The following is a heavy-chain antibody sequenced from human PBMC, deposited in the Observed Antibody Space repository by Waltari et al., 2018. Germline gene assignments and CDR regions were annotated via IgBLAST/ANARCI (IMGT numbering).Heavy chain of an antibody. J-gene: IGHJ4*02. V-gene: IGHV3-23*04. D-gene: IGHD1-26*01. CDR2: SSGSGGSI. Sequence: EVQLVESGGVLVQPGGSLRLSCTASGFTFDRYAMSWVHQAPGHGMEGLSASSGSGGSIYYVDWLKGRFTIARDNAKNTLYLQMHSVRAEDTAVYYCAKDQGTRELLFDYWGQGTLVTVSS. CDR3: AKDQGTRELLFDY. CDR1: GFTFDRYA.